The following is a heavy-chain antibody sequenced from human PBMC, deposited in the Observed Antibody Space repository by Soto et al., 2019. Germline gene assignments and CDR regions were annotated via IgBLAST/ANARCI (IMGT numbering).Heavy chain of an antibody. CDR3: ARDGQQLAPYSLDV. CDR1: GFTFQNHA. CDR2: IWDDGSNK. J-gene: IGHJ6*02. D-gene: IGHD6-13*01. V-gene: IGHV3-33*01. Sequence: RLVESGGGVVQPGTSLRLSCAASGFTFQNHAIHWVRQAPGKGLEWLVQIWDDGSNKYYAESVKGRFTISRDNSKNMVYLQMNSLTAEDTAVYYCARDGQQLAPYSLDVWGQGTTVTVSS.